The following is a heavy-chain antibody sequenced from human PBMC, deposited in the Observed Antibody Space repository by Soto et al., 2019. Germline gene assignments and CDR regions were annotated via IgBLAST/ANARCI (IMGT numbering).Heavy chain of an antibody. CDR2: IHHSGST. D-gene: IGHD2-2*01. CDR1: GGSFSGYY. Sequence: QVQLQQWGTGQLKSSETLSLTCAVNGGSFSGYYWSWIRQPPGKGLEWIGEIHHSGSTNYNPSLKSRVTISLDTSKNQFSLKLNSVTAADTAVYYCATIVVVASTMRDDAFDIWGRGTMVTVSS. V-gene: IGHV4-34*01. J-gene: IGHJ3*02. CDR3: ATIVVVASTMRDDAFDI.